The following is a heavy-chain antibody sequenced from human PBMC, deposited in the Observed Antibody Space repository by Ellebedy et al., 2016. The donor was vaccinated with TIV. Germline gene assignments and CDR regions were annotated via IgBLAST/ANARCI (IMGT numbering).Heavy chain of an antibody. CDR2: IYPGDSTI. CDR3: ARRPGASDI. D-gene: IGHD3-10*01. J-gene: IGHJ3*02. CDR1: GSSFTNYW. Sequence: GESLKISCNGFGSSFTNYWIDWVRQMPGKGLEWMGTIYPGDSTIKYSPSFQGQVTISADKSITTAFLQWNRLKASDTAMYFCARRPGASDIWGQGTEVNVAS. V-gene: IGHV5-51*01.